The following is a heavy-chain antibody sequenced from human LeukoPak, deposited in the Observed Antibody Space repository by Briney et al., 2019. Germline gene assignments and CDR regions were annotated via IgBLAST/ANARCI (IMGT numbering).Heavy chain of an antibody. D-gene: IGHD6-19*01. CDR3: ARVSWAVAGTLESFSYYFDY. Sequence: SQTLSLTCTVSGGSISSGSYCWSWIRQPAGKGLEWIGSIYYSGSTYYNPSLKSRVTISVDTSKNQFSLKLSSVTAADTAVYYCARVSWAVAGTLESFSYYFDYWGHGTLVSVSS. J-gene: IGHJ4*01. CDR1: GGSISSGSYC. CDR2: IYYSGST. V-gene: IGHV4-39*07.